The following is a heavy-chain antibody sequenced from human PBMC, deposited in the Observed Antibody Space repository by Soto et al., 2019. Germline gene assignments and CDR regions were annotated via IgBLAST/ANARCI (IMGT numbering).Heavy chain of an antibody. J-gene: IGHJ4*02. CDR1: GFTFSSYA. CDR3: ARDQKQWLVFTNDY. Sequence: PGGSLRLSCAASGFTFSSYAMHWVRQAPGKGLEYVSAISSNGGSTYYANSVKGRFTISRDNSKNTLYLQMGSLRAEDMAVYYCARDQKQWLVFTNDYRAQRTLVTVSS. D-gene: IGHD6-19*01. CDR2: ISSNGGST. V-gene: IGHV3-64*01.